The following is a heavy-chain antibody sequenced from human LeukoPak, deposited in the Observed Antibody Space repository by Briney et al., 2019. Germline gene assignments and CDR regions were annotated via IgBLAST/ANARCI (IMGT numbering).Heavy chain of an antibody. J-gene: IGHJ4*02. Sequence: PSETLSLTCAVYGGSFSGYYWSWIRQPPGKGLEWIGEINHSGSTNYNPSLKSRVTISVDTSKNQFSLKLSSVTAADTAVYYCAREGFSSSAPYDYWGQGTLVTVSS. CDR1: GGSFSGYY. D-gene: IGHD6-6*01. CDR2: INHSGST. CDR3: AREGFSSSAPYDY. V-gene: IGHV4-34*01.